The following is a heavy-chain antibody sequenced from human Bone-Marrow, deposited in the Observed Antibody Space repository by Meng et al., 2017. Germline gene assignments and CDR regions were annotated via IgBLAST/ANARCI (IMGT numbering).Heavy chain of an antibody. Sequence: GGSLSLSCAASGFTFSSYVMHWVRQAPGKGLEWVAIISYDGSNKYYADSVKGRFTVSRDNSKHTLYLQMNSLRAEDTAVYYCAKTYWELYYYYYGMDVWGQGTTVTVSS. D-gene: IGHD1-7*01. J-gene: IGHJ6*02. V-gene: IGHV3-30*04. CDR3: AKTYWELYYYYYGMDV. CDR1: GFTFSSYV. CDR2: ISYDGSNK.